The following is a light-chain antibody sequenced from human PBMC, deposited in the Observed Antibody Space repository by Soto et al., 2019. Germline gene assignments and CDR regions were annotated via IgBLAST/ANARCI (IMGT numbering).Light chain of an antibody. CDR1: QSVSSN. CDR2: GAS. Sequence: EIVLTQSPVTLSLFPGERATLSCRAGQSVSSNLAWYKQKPGQAPRLLIYGASTRATGIPARFSGSGSGTEFTLTISSLEPEDFELYYCRQRSNWPITFGQGTRLEIK. CDR3: RQRSNWPIT. V-gene: IGKV3-11*01. J-gene: IGKJ5*01.